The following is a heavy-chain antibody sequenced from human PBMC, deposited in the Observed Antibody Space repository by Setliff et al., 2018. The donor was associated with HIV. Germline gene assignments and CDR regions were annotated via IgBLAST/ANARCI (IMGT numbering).Heavy chain of an antibody. V-gene: IGHV4-4*07. J-gene: IGHJ6*01. CDR3: ARGTYYDFWSDYGGAAFEI. D-gene: IGHD3-3*01. Sequence: SETLSLTCTVSGSTSGIYYWTWMRQTAGKGLEWIGHTYKRGITNCNPSLKSRVTISSDASRKQFFLRLTSVTAADTAVYYCARGTYYDFWSDYGGAAFEIWGQGTKVTVSS. CDR2: TYKRGIT. CDR1: GSTSGIYY.